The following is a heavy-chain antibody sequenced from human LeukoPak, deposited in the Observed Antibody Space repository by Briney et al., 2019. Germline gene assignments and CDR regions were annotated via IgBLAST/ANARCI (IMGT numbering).Heavy chain of an antibody. J-gene: IGHJ4*02. D-gene: IGHD6-13*01. V-gene: IGHV3-7*01. CDR2: IKQDGNEK. Sequence: GGSLRLSCAASGFTFSSYWMSWVRQAPGKGLEWVANIKQDGNEKYYVDSVKGRFTISRDNAKNSLYLQMNSLRAEDTAVYYCARGRSSSWAAPIRYWGQGTLVTVSS. CDR1: GFTFSSYW. CDR3: ARGRSSSWAAPIRY.